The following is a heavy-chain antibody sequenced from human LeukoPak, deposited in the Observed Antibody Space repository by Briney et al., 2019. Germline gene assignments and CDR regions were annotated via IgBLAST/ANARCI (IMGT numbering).Heavy chain of an antibody. D-gene: IGHD3-10*02. J-gene: IGHJ6*04. CDR3: AELGLTMIGGV. Sequence: PVGSLRLSCAASGFTFSSYWMHWVRQAPGKGLVWVSRINSDGSSTSYADSVKGRFTISRDNAKNTLYLQMNSLRAEDTAVYYCAELGLTMIGGVWGKGTTVTISS. V-gene: IGHV3-74*01. CDR2: INSDGSST. CDR1: GFTFSSYW.